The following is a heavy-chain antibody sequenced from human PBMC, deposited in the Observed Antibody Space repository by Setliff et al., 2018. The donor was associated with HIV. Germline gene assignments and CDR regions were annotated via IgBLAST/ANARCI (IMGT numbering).Heavy chain of an antibody. D-gene: IGHD2-15*01. Sequence: GGSLRLSCGASGFTFSGSPMHWVRQAPGKGLEWVANIKQDGSEKYYVDSVTGRFTISRDNAKNSLYLQMNSLRAEDTAVYYCASKVYCSGYSCYHVDAFDIWGQGTMVTVSS. CDR1: GFTFSGSP. V-gene: IGHV3-7*03. J-gene: IGHJ3*02. CDR2: IKQDGSEK. CDR3: ASKVYCSGYSCYHVDAFDI.